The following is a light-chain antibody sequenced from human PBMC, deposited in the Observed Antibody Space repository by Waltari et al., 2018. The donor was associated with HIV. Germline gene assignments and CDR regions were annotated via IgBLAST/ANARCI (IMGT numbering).Light chain of an antibody. CDR1: QGIGPY. J-gene: IGKJ1*01. V-gene: IGKV1-5*03. CDR3: QQYNSDSRT. Sequence: DIHMTQSPSTLAASVGDRVTITCRASQGIGPYLAWYQQKPGKAPKLLIYKSSNLESGVPSRFSGSGSETEFSLTISSLQPDDFATYYCQQYNSDSRTFGRGTKVEIK. CDR2: KSS.